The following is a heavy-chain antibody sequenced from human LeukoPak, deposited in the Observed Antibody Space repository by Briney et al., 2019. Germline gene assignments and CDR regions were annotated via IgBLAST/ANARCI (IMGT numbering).Heavy chain of an antibody. CDR2: ISYSGST. J-gene: IGHJ5*02. D-gene: IGHD6-13*01. Sequence: SETLSLTCTVSGDSITTYYWSWIRQHPEKGLEWIGYISYSGSTYYNPSLKSRVTISVDTSKNQFSLKLSSVTAADTAVYYCARGLYSSSWNNWFDPWGQGTLVTVS. CDR3: ARGLYSSSWNNWFDP. CDR1: GDSITTYY. V-gene: IGHV4-59*12.